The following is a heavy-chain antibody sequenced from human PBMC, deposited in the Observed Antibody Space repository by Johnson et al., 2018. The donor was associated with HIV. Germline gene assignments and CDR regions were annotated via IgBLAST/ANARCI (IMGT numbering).Heavy chain of an antibody. Sequence: QVQLVESGGGLVKPGGSLSLYCAASGFTFSDYYMSWIRQAPGKGLEWVALIWYDGSDKYYADSVKGRFTISRYNSKNTLYLQMNSLRAEDTAVYYCTTEVYRMIAFDIWGQGTMVTVSS. V-gene: IGHV3-30*02. CDR3: TTEVYRMIAFDI. D-gene: IGHD2/OR15-2a*01. CDR1: GFTFSDYY. J-gene: IGHJ3*02. CDR2: IWYDGSDK.